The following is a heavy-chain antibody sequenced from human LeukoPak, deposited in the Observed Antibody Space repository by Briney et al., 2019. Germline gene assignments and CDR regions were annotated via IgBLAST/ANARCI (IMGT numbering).Heavy chain of an antibody. J-gene: IGHJ5*02. V-gene: IGHV3-15*01. Sequence: TGGSLRLSCGALGLTFRNAWMSGGGQSPGKGREWVGRIKSKTDGGTTDYAAPVKGRFTISRDDSKNTLHLQMNSLKTEETVVDSCHTEDRRFDPWGQGTLVTVSS. CDR2: IKSKTDGGTT. CDR1: GLTFRNAW. CDR3: HTEDRRFDP.